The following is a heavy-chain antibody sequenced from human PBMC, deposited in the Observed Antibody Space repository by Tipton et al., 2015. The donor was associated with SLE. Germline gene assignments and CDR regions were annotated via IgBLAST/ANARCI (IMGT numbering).Heavy chain of an antibody. CDR3: ARAGTYSNFYYYHYMDV. J-gene: IGHJ6*03. V-gene: IGHV4-61*01. D-gene: IGHD4-11*01. Sequence: TLSLTCTVSGGSISSSSYFWSWIRQPPGKGLEWIGHIYYRGTISYNPSLKSRVTISLDASKKQLALRLSSVTAADTAVYYCARAGTYSNFYYYHYMDVWGEGTTVTVSS. CDR1: GGSISSSSYF. CDR2: IYYRGTI.